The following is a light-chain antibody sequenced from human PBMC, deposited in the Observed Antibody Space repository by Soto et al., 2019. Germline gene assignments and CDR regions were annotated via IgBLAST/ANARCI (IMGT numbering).Light chain of an antibody. Sequence: QSALTQPASVYGSPGQSITISCSGTSSDVGAHDFVSCYQHHPDKAPKVIIFEVTKRPSGVSNRFSGSKTGNTASLTISGLQAEDEADYYCNSYTLSKTVIFGGGTKLTVL. J-gene: IGLJ2*01. CDR2: EVT. CDR1: SSDVGAHDF. CDR3: NSYTLSKTVI. V-gene: IGLV2-14*01.